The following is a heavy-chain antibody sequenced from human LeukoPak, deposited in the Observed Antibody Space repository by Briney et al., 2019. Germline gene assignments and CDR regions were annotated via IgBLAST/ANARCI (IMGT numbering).Heavy chain of an antibody. D-gene: IGHD6-13*01. J-gene: IGHJ3*02. V-gene: IGHV3-23*01. CDR1: GFTFSSYA. CDR3: TGGYSSRKDAFDI. CDR2: ISGSGGST. Sequence: GGSLRLSCAASGFTFSSYAMSWVRQAPGKGLEWVSTISGSGGSTYYADSVKGRFSISRDNSKNTLYLQMNSLRAEDTAVYYCTGGYSSRKDAFDIWGQGTMVTVSS.